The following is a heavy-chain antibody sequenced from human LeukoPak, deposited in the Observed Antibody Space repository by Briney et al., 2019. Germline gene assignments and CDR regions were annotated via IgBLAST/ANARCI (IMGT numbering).Heavy chain of an antibody. J-gene: IGHJ4*02. D-gene: IGHD4-17*01. CDR3: ARRSTVTTPPNFDY. Sequence: SETLSLTCTVSGGSISSSSYYWGWIRQPPGKGLEWIGSIYYSGSTYYNPSLKSRVTISVDTSKNQFSLKLSSVTAADTAVYYCARRSTVTTPPNFDYWGQGTLVTVSS. V-gene: IGHV4-39*07. CDR1: GGSISSSSYY. CDR2: IYYSGST.